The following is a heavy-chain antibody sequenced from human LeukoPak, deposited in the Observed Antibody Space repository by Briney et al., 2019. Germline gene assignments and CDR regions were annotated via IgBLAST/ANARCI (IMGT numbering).Heavy chain of an antibody. Sequence: PGGSLRLSCAASGFTFSSYAMHWVRQAPGKGLEWVAVISYDGSNKYYADSVKGRFTISRDNSKNTLYLQMNSLRAEDTAVYYCARTSGDPPLSSSWYLDYWGQGTLVTVSS. V-gene: IGHV3-30-3*01. CDR2: ISYDGSNK. CDR1: GFTFSSYA. D-gene: IGHD6-13*01. J-gene: IGHJ4*02. CDR3: ARTSGDPPLSSSWYLDY.